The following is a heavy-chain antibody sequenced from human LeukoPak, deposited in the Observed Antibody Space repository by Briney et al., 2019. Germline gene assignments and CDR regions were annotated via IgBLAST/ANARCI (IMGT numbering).Heavy chain of an antibody. D-gene: IGHD2-2*01. CDR1: GFPFSSYT. V-gene: IGHV3-30-3*01. J-gene: IGHJ3*02. CDR3: ARDRGGDIVVVPAAAIGGHDAFDI. CDR2: ISYDGSNK. Sequence: GGSLRLSCAASGFPFSSYTIHWVRQAPGKGLEWVAFISYDGSNKYYADSVKGRFTISRDNSKNTLYLQMNSLRAEDTAVYYCARDRGGDIVVVPAAAIGGHDAFDIWGQGTMVTVSS.